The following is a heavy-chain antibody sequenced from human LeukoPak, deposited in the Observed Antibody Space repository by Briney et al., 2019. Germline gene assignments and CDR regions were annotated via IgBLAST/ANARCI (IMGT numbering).Heavy chain of an antibody. V-gene: IGHV4-38-2*02. J-gene: IGHJ4*02. CDR2: IYYSGST. D-gene: IGHD5-12*01. CDR3: ARLWLLVDY. CDR1: GYSISSGYY. Sequence: SETLSLTCTVSGYSISSGYYWGWIRQPPGKGLEWIGSIYYSGSTYYNPSLKSRVTISVDTSKNQFSLKLSSVTAADTAVYYCARLWLLVDYWGQGTLVTVSS.